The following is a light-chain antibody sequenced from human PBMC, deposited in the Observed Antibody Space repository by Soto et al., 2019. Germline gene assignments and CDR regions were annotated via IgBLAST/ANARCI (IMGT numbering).Light chain of an antibody. Sequence: QSVLTQPPSVSGAPGQRVTISCTGSSSNIGAGYDEHWYQQLPGTAPKLLIYGNSNRPSGVPDRFSGSKSGTSASLAITGLQAEDEADYYCQSYDSSLSGWVFGGGTQLTVL. V-gene: IGLV1-40*01. CDR2: GNS. J-gene: IGLJ3*02. CDR1: SSNIGAGYD. CDR3: QSYDSSLSGWV.